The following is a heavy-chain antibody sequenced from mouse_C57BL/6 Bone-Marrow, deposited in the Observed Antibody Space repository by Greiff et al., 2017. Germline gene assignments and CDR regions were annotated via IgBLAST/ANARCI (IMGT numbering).Heavy chain of an antibody. CDR1: GYTFTDYN. CDR3: ARSYYGNLAWFAY. J-gene: IGHJ3*01. V-gene: IGHV1-18*01. D-gene: IGHD2-1*01. Sequence: VQLQQSGPELVKPGASVKIPCKASGYTFTDYNMDWVKQSHGKSLEWIGDINPNHGGTIYNQKFKGKATLTVDKSSSTAYMELRSLTSEDTAVYYCARSYYGNLAWFAYWGQGTLVTVSA. CDR2: INPNHGGT.